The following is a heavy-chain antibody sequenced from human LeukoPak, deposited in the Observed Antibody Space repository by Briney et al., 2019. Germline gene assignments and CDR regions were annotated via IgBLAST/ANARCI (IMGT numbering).Heavy chain of an antibody. V-gene: IGHV4-4*07. D-gene: IGHD4-11*01. Sequence: PSETLSLTCTVSGGSISSYYWSWIRQPAGKGLEWIGRIYTSGSTNYNPSLKSRVTMSVDTSKNQFSLKLSSVTAADTAVYYCARDSLYYSNYVGIFDYWGQGTLVTVSS. CDR1: GGSISSYY. CDR3: ARDSLYYSNYVGIFDY. J-gene: IGHJ4*02. CDR2: IYTSGST.